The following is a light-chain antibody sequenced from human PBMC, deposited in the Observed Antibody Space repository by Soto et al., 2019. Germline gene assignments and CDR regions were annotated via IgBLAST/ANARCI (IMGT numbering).Light chain of an antibody. CDR2: TAS. Sequence: DIQMTQSPSSLSASVGDRVTITCRASQGIGNSLAWYQQKPGRVPNLLMYTASTLLSGVPSRFSGSGSGTDFTLTISSPQREDVATYYCQKYDSAPWTFGQGTKVEIK. CDR3: QKYDSAPWT. CDR1: QGIGNS. J-gene: IGKJ1*01. V-gene: IGKV1-27*01.